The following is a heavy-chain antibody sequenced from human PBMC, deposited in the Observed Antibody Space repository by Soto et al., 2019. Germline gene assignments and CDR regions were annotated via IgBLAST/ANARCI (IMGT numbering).Heavy chain of an antibody. CDR2: IIPILGIA. D-gene: IGHD3-10*01. J-gene: IGHJ3*02. CDR3: ATSLSQLWPPFDI. V-gene: IGHV1-69*02. CDR1: GGTFSSYT. Sequence: QVQLVQSGAEVKKPGSSVKVSCKASGGTFSSYTISWVRQAPGQGLEWMGRIIPILGIANYAQKFQGRVTITADKFTSTAYMELSSLRSEDTAVYYCATSLSQLWPPFDIWGQGTMVTVSS.